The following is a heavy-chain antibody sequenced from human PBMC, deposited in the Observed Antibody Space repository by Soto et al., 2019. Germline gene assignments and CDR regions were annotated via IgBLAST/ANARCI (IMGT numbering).Heavy chain of an antibody. V-gene: IGHV3-23*01. CDR3: AKDGNANNDVCEPFDM. J-gene: IGHJ3*02. Sequence: GGSLRLSCAASGFNFPAYAMNWVRQAPGKRLQWVSGLVGSGADINYADSVRGRFTVSRDNSRNTLYLQMNSLRDEDTAVYYCAKDGNANNDVCEPFDMRRRRTKVIVSS. D-gene: IGHD2-21*01. CDR2: LVGSGADI. CDR1: GFNFPAYA.